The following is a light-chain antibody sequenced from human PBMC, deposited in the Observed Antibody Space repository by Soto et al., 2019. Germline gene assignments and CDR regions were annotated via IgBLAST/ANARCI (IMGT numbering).Light chain of an antibody. J-gene: IGKJ4*01. Sequence: EIVMTQSPATLSVSPGERATLSCRASQSVSSNLAWYQQKPGQAPRLLIYGASTRATGIPARFSGSGSGTEFTLTISRLQSEDFAVYYCQQYNNWPHTFGGGTKVEIK. CDR1: QSVSSN. CDR2: GAS. V-gene: IGKV3-15*01. CDR3: QQYNNWPHT.